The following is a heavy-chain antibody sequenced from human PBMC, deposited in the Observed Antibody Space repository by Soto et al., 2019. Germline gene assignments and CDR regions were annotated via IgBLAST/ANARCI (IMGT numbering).Heavy chain of an antibody. D-gene: IGHD1-26*01. CDR1: GYSISSSNW. V-gene: IGHV4-28*01. Sequence: QVQLQASGPGLVKPSDTLSLTCAVSGYSISSSNWWGWIRQPPGKGLEWIGYIYYSGTTYYNPSLKRRVTMSVDTSKNQFSLKLTSVTAVDTAVYYCARREIQGPIDYWGQGALVTVSS. CDR3: ARREIQGPIDY. CDR2: IYYSGTT. J-gene: IGHJ4*02.